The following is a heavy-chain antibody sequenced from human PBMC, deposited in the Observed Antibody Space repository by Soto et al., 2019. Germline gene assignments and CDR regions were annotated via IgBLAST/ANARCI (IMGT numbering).Heavy chain of an antibody. CDR2: IIPIFGTA. J-gene: IGHJ4*02. D-gene: IGHD2-2*01. CDR1: GGTFSSYA. Sequence: SVKVSCKASGGTFSSYAISWVRQAPGQGLEWMGGIIPIFGTANYAQKFQGRVTITADESTSTAYMELSSLRSEDTDVYYCAAIVVVPAAMDYWGQGTLVTVSS. CDR3: AAIVVVPAAMDY. V-gene: IGHV1-69*13.